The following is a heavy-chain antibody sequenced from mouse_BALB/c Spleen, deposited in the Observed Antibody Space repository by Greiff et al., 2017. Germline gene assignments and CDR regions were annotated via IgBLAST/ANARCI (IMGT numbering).Heavy chain of an antibody. CDR1: GFTFTDYY. D-gene: IGHD2-10*01. CDR3: ARAYYGPPMDY. J-gene: IGHJ4*01. Sequence: EVQLVESGGGLVQPGGSLRLSCATSGFTFTDYYMSWVRQPPGKALEWLGFIRNKANGYTTEYSASVKGRFTISRDNSQSILYLQMNTLRAEDSATYYCARAYYGPPMDYWGQGTSVTVSS. V-gene: IGHV7-3*02. CDR2: IRNKANGYTT.